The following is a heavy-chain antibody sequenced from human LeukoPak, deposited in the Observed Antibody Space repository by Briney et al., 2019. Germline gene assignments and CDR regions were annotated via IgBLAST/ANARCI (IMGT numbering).Heavy chain of an antibody. V-gene: IGHV3-33*06. CDR1: GFTFSSYG. J-gene: IGHJ5*02. CDR2: IWYDGSNK. D-gene: IGHD3-16*01. CDR3: AKDLGKGDLWFDP. Sequence: PGGSLRLSWAASGFTFSSYGMHWVRQAPGKGLEWVAVIWYDGSNKYYADSVKGRFTISRDNSKNTLYLQMNSLRAEDTAVYYCAKDLGKGDLWFDPWGQGTLVTVSS.